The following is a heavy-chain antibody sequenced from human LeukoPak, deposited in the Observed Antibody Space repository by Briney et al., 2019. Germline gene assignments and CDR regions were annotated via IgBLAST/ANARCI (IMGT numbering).Heavy chain of an antibody. D-gene: IGHD6-19*01. CDR1: GFTFSSYG. CDR2: IWYDGSNK. CDR3: AKGLRGSSGWYANAFDI. Sequence: GGPLRLSCAASGFTFSSYGMHWVRQAPGKGLEWVAVIWYDGSNKYYADSVKGRFTISSDNSKNTLYLQMNSLRAEDTAVYYCAKGLRGSSGWYANAFDIWGQGTMVTVSS. J-gene: IGHJ3*02. V-gene: IGHV3-33*06.